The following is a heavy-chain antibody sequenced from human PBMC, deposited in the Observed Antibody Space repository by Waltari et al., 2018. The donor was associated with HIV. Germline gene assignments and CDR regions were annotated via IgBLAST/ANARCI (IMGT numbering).Heavy chain of an antibody. CDR2: IYHSGST. Sequence: QVQLQESGPGLVKPSETLSLTCTVSGYSISSGYYWGWIRQPPGKWLEWIGSIYHSGSTYYNPSLKSRVTISVDTSKNQFSLKLSSVTAADTAVYYCATRGSITMVRGVMPYAFDIWGQGTMVTVSS. CDR3: ATRGSITMVRGVMPYAFDI. J-gene: IGHJ3*02. D-gene: IGHD3-10*01. V-gene: IGHV4-38-2*02. CDR1: GYSISSGYY.